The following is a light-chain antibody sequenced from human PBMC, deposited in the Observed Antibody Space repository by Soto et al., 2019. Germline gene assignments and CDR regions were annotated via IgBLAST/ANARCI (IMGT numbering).Light chain of an antibody. CDR3: QQYNNWPPWT. Sequence: EIVMKHSPATLSVSPGERATLSWSASQSVSSNLAWYQQKPGQPPRLLLYDASTRAAGIPARFSGSGSGTEFTLTISSLQSEDFAVYYCQQYNNWPPWTFGQGTRLEIK. J-gene: IGKJ5*01. CDR1: QSVSSN. CDR2: DAS. V-gene: IGKV3-15*01.